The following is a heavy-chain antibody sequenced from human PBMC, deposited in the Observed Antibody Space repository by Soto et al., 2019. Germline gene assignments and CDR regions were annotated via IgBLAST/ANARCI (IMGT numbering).Heavy chain of an antibody. CDR1: GYTFTSYA. Sequence: ASVKVSCKASGYTFTSYAMHWVRQAPGQRLEWMGWINAGNGNTKYSQKFQGRVTITRDTSASTAYMELSSLRSGDTAVYYCARSGSYYTTYDYWGQGTLVTVSS. D-gene: IGHD3-10*01. CDR3: ARSGSYYTTYDY. CDR2: INAGNGNT. J-gene: IGHJ4*02. V-gene: IGHV1-3*01.